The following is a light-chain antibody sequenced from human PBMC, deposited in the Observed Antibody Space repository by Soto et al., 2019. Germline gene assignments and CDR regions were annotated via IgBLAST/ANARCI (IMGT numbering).Light chain of an antibody. CDR2: EVN. Sequence: QSALTQPPSASGSPGQSVTISCNGTSSDVGGYKYVSWYEQHPGKAPKLMIFEVNKRPSGVPDRFSGSKSGNTASLTVSGLQAEDEAAYYCSSYAGINNLGVFGTGTKVTVL. CDR3: SSYAGINNLGV. V-gene: IGLV2-8*01. CDR1: SSDVGGYKY. J-gene: IGLJ1*01.